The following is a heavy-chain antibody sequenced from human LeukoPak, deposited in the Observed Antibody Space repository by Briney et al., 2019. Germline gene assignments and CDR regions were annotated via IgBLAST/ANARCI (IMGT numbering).Heavy chain of an antibody. J-gene: IGHJ6*03. CDR3: ARSGYSNTWRYYYYMDV. Sequence: SGTLSLTCAVSRGSISSNTWWSWVRQPPGKGLEWIGEIYGSGSTHYNPSLKSRVTISVDTSKNQFSLRLSSVTAADSAIYYCARSGYSNTWRYYYYMDVWGKGTTVTISS. CDR1: RGSISSNTW. CDR2: IYGSGST. D-gene: IGHD5-12*01. V-gene: IGHV4-4*02.